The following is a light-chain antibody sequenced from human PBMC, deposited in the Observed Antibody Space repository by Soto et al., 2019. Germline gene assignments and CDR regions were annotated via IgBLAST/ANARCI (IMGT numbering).Light chain of an antibody. V-gene: IGLV1-36*01. CDR3: AAWYDSLNGYV. Sequence: QPVLTQPPSVSEAPRQRVTISCSGSSSNIGNNAVNWYQQLPGKAPKLLIYYDDLLPSGVSDRFSGSKSGTSASLAISGLQSEDEADYYCAAWYDSLNGYVFGTGTKVTVL. CDR1: SSNIGNNA. J-gene: IGLJ1*01. CDR2: YDD.